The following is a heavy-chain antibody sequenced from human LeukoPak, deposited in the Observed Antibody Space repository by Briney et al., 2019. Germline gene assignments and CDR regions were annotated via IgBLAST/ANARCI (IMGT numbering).Heavy chain of an antibody. CDR2: ISSSGSTI. D-gene: IGHD6-19*01. V-gene: IGHV3-48*04. Sequence: GGSLRLSCATSGITFSSYAMSWVRQAPGKGLEWVSYISSSGSTIYYADSVKGRFTISRDNAKNSLYLQMNSLRAEDTAVYYCASRNKGSGWKIFDYWGQGTLVTVSS. J-gene: IGHJ4*02. CDR3: ASRNKGSGWKIFDY. CDR1: GITFSSYA.